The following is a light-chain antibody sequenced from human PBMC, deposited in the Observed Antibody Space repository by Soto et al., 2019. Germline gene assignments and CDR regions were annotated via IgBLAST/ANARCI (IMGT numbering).Light chain of an antibody. Sequence: QSALTQPASLSGSPGQSITISCAGTSSDIGGSKYVSWYQQHPGKAPKLIIYEVTYRPSGVSARFSGSKSGNTASLTVSGLQAEDEADYYCSSKRRSDTLYVFGTGTKLTVL. CDR3: SSKRRSDTLYV. CDR2: EVT. J-gene: IGLJ1*01. CDR1: SSDIGGSKY. V-gene: IGLV2-14*01.